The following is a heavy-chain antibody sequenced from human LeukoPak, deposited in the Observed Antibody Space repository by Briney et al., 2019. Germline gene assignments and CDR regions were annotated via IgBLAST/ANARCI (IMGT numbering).Heavy chain of an antibody. V-gene: IGHV3-21*01. CDR1: GFTFSSYS. D-gene: IGHD3-9*01. J-gene: IGHJ4*02. CDR2: ISSSSTYI. CDR3: ARDDDILTGYYEFDY. Sequence: GSLRLSCAASGFTFSSYSMNWVRQTPGKGLEWVSSISSSSTYIYYADSVKGRFTISRDNAKNSLYLQMNSLRAEDTAVYYCARDDDILTGYYEFDYWGQGTLVTVSS.